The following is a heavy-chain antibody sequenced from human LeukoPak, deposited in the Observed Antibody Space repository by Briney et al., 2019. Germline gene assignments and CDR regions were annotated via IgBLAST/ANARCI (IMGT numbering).Heavy chain of an antibody. CDR1: GGTFSSYA. CDR2: IIPIFGTA. D-gene: IGHD2-15*01. Sequence: SVKVSCKASGGTFSSYAISWVRQAPEQGLEWIGRIIPIFGTANYAQKFQGRVTITADKSTSTAYMELSSLRSEDTAVYYCARGGYCSGGSCYKPFDYWGQGTLVTVSS. CDR3: ARGGYCSGGSCYKPFDY. V-gene: IGHV1-69*06. J-gene: IGHJ4*02.